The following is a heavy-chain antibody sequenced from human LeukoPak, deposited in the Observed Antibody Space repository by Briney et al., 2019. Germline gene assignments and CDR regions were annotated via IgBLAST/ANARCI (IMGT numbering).Heavy chain of an antibody. V-gene: IGHV4-59*01. CDR2: IYYSGST. Sequence: SETLSLTCTVSGGSISSYYWSWIRQPPGKGLEWFGYIYYSGSTNYNPSLKSRVTISVDTSKNQFSLKLSSVTAADTAVYYCARDRHDFWSGSRDAFDIWGQGTMVTVSS. J-gene: IGHJ3*02. D-gene: IGHD3-3*01. CDR1: GGSISSYY. CDR3: ARDRHDFWSGSRDAFDI.